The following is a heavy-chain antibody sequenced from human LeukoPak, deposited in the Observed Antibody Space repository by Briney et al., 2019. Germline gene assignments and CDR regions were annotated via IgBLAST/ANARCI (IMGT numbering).Heavy chain of an antibody. CDR1: GFTFSSYS. J-gene: IGHJ4*02. D-gene: IGHD3-10*01. V-gene: IGHV3-21*01. CDR3: ARDSTPSLLWFGELFGAYYFDY. Sequence: GGSLRLSCAASGFTFSSYSMNWVRQAPGKGLEWVSSISSSSSYIYYADSVKGRFTVSRDNAKNSLYLQMNSLRAEDTAVYYCARDSTPSLLWFGELFGAYYFDYWGQGTLVTVSS. CDR2: ISSSSSYI.